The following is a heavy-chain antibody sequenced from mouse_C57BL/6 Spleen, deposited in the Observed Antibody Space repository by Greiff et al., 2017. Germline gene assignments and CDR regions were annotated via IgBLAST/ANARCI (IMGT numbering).Heavy chain of an antibody. CDR1: GYTFTSYW. D-gene: IGHD2-12*01. CDR3: SRYGYYSYYDYAMDY. V-gene: IGHV1-52*01. CDR2: IDPSDSDT. Sequence: QVQLQQPGAELVRPGSSVKLSCKASGYTFTSYWMHWVKQRPIQGLEWIGNIDPSDSDTHYNQKFKDKATLTVDKSSSAAYMQLSSLTSADSAVYYCSRYGYYSYYDYAMDYWGQGTSVTVSS. J-gene: IGHJ4*01.